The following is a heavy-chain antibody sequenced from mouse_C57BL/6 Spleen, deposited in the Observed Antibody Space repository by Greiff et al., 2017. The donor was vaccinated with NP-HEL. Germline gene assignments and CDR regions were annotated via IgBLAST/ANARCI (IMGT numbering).Heavy chain of an antibody. J-gene: IGHJ2*01. CDR1: GFTFTDYY. CDR2: IRNKANGYTT. V-gene: IGHV7-3*01. D-gene: IGHD4-1*01. CDR3: ARFFSGGYFDY. Sequence: EVKLVESGGGLVQPGGSLSLSCAASGFTFTDYYMSWVRQPPGKALEWLGFIRNKANGYTTEYSASVKGRFTISRDNSQSILYLQMNALRAEDSATYYCARFFSGGYFDYWGQGTTLTVSS.